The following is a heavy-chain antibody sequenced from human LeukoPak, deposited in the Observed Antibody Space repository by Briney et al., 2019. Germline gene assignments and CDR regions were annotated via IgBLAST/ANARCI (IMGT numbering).Heavy chain of an antibody. CDR1: GFTFSIYW. V-gene: IGHV3-7*01. J-gene: IGHJ4*02. CDR3: ARDHGATADY. Sequence: GGSLRLSCTASGFTFSIYWMSSVRQAPGKGLEWVANIKQDGSEKYYVDSVKGRFTISRDNAKNSLYLQINSLRAEDTAVYYCARDHGATADYWGQGTLVTVSS. CDR2: IKQDGSEK. D-gene: IGHD1-26*01.